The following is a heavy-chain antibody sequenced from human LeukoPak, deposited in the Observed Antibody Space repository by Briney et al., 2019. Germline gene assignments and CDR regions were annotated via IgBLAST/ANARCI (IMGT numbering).Heavy chain of an antibody. J-gene: IGHJ4*02. V-gene: IGHV1-69*13. D-gene: IGHD3-22*01. Sequence: ASVKVSCKASGGTFSSYAISWVRQAPGQGLEWMGGIIPTFGTANYAQKFQGRVTITADESTSTAYMELSSLRSEDTAVYYCARVRRGYYDSSGYYDYWGQGTLVTVSS. CDR2: IIPTFGTA. CDR1: GGTFSSYA. CDR3: ARVRRGYYDSSGYYDY.